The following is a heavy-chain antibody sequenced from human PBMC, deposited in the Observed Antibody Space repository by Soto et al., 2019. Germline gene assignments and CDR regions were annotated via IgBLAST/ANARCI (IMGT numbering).Heavy chain of an antibody. CDR2: IIPKVSST. V-gene: IGHV1-69*13. J-gene: IGHJ6*02. CDR1: GGGNLRDYR. D-gene: IGHD6-6*01. Sequence: SVKVSCKASGGGNLRDYRTTWVRRAPGQGLEWMGGIIPKVSSTNYAQKFQGRVTITADASTSTVYMELSSLRSDDSAVYFCASSTSVYYGMDVWGQGTTVTVSS. CDR3: ASSTSVYYGMDV.